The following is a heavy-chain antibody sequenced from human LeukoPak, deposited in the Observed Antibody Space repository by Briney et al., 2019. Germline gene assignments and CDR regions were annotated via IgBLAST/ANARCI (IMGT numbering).Heavy chain of an antibody. J-gene: IGHJ4*02. CDR3: KSGGAAPGSFDN. CDR2: IKYDGDEE. D-gene: IGHD6-13*01. Sequence: GGSLRLSCAASGFTFSDYWMSWMRQAPGKGLEWVANIKYDGDEEYYVDSVKGRFTISRDNAKSLLYLQLNSLRIEDTAVYYCKSGGAAPGSFDNWGQGTLVTVSP. CDR1: GFTFSDYW. V-gene: IGHV3-7*01.